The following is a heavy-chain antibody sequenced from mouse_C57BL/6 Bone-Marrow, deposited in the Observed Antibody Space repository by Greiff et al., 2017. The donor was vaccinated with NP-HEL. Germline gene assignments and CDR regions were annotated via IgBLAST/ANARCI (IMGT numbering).Heavy chain of an antibody. Sequence: VQLQQSGPELVKPGASVKISCKASGYAFSSSWMNWVKQRPGKGLAWIGRIYPGDGDTNYNGKFKGKATLTADKSSSTAYMQLSSLPSEDSAFYFCAKEGQQLRPQAWFAYWGQGTLVTVSA. J-gene: IGHJ3*01. CDR3: AKEGQQLRPQAWFAY. CDR2: IYPGDGDT. V-gene: IGHV1-82*01. CDR1: GYAFSSSW. D-gene: IGHD3-2*02.